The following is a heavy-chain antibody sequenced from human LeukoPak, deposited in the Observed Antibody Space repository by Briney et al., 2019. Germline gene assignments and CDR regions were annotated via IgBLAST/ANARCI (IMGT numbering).Heavy chain of an antibody. CDR3: ARDAGKGTLY. V-gene: IGHV4-59*12. D-gene: IGHD3-10*01. Sequence: PSETLSLTCTVSGDSISSYYWSWIRQPPGKGLEWIGYIYYSGSTNYNPSLKSRVTILVDTSKNQFSLKLSSVTAADTAVYYCARDAGKGTLYWGQGTLVTVSS. CDR2: IYYSGST. CDR1: GDSISSYY. J-gene: IGHJ4*02.